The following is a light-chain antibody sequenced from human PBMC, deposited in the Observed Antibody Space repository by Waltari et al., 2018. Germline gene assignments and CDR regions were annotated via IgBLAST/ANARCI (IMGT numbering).Light chain of an antibody. V-gene: IGKV4-1*01. CDR2: WAS. CDR3: QQYYDSPVT. J-gene: IGKJ2*01. Sequence: DIVMTQSPDSLTVSLGERATLNCQSSQTVLYSDNNNYLGWYQQKPGQPPRLLISWASTRESGVPDRFSGGGSGTDFTLTISSLQAEDVAVYYCQQYYDSPVTFGQGTKLDLK. CDR1: QTVLYSDNNNY.